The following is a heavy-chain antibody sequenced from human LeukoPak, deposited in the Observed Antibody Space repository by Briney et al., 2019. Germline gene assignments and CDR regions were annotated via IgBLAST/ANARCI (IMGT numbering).Heavy chain of an antibody. V-gene: IGHV4-34*01. CDR3: ARSPYYYDSSGYYKNWFDP. CDR1: GGSFSGYY. Sequence: SETLSLTCAVYGGSFSGYYWSWIRQPPGKGLEWIGEINHSGNTNYNPSLKSRVTISLDTSKNQFSLKLISVTAADTAVYYCARSPYYYDSSGYYKNWFDPWGQGTLVTVSS. J-gene: IGHJ5*02. CDR2: INHSGNT. D-gene: IGHD3-22*01.